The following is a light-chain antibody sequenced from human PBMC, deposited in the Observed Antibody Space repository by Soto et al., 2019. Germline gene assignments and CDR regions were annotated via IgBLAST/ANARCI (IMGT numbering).Light chain of an antibody. CDR2: DAS. CDR3: QQRSNWPPLT. J-gene: IGKJ4*01. Sequence: DIVLTQSPGTLSLSPGERATLSCRASQSVSSNYLAWYQQKPGQTPKVLIYDASNRATGIPARFSGSGSGTDFTLTISSLEPEDFAVYYCQQRSNWPPLTFGGGTKVDI. V-gene: IGKV3-11*01. CDR1: QSVSSNY.